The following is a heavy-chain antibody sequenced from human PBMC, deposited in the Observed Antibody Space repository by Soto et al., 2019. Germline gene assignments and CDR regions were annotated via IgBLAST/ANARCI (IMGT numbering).Heavy chain of an antibody. V-gene: IGHV1-69*13. D-gene: IGHD6-6*01. CDR3: ARDGYEYSSSYRMFWFDP. J-gene: IGHJ5*02. Sequence: VASVKVSCKASGGTFSSYAISWVRQAPGQGLEWMGGIIPIFGTANYAQKFQGRVTITADESTSTAYMELSSLRSEDTAVYYCARDGYEYSSSYRMFWFDPWGQGTLVTVSS. CDR2: IIPIFGTA. CDR1: GGTFSSYA.